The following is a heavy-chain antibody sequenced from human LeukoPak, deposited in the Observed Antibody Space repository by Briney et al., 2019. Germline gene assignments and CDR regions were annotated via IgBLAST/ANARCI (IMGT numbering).Heavy chain of an antibody. CDR1: GGSISSYY. D-gene: IGHD5-12*01. CDR3: ARGSGYDFRNSGEGFDY. J-gene: IGHJ4*02. CDR2: IYYSGST. V-gene: IGHV4-59*01. Sequence: KPSETLSLTCTVSGGSISSYYWSWIRQPPGKGLEWIGYIYYSGSTNRNPSLKSRVTISVDTSKNQFSLKLSSVTAADTAVYYCARGSGYDFRNSGEGFDYWGQGTLVTVSS.